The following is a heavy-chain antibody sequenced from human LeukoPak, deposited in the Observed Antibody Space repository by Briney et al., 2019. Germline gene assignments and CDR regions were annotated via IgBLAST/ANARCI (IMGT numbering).Heavy chain of an antibody. J-gene: IGHJ3*02. Sequence: GGSLRLSCAASGFAFSSYNMNWVRQAPGKGLEWVSYISSSSSTIYYADSVKGRFTISRDNAKNSLYLQMNSLRAEDTAVYYCARDLSPEAVAGTGDAFDIWGQGTMVTVSS. V-gene: IGHV3-48*04. D-gene: IGHD6-19*01. CDR3: ARDLSPEAVAGTGDAFDI. CDR2: ISSSSSTI. CDR1: GFAFSSYN.